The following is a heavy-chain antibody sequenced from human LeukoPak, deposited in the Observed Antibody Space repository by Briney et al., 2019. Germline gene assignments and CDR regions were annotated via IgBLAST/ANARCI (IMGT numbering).Heavy chain of an antibody. CDR2: IYYSGST. CDR3: ARDPPNYYDSSGPKVGAFDI. J-gene: IGHJ3*02. Sequence: SETLSLTCTVSGGSITNYYWSWIRQPPGKGLEWIGYIYYSGSTYYNPSLKSRVTISVDTSKNQFSLKLSSVTAADTAVYYCARDPPNYYDSSGPKVGAFDIWGQGTMVTVSS. V-gene: IGHV4-59*06. D-gene: IGHD3-22*01. CDR1: GGSITNYY.